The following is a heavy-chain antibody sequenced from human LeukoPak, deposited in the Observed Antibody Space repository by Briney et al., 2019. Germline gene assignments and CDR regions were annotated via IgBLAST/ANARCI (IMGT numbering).Heavy chain of an antibody. CDR2: INSDGSST. D-gene: IGHD3-22*01. Sequence: PGGSLRLSCAASGFTFSSYWMHWVRQAPGKGLVWVSRINSDGSSTSYADSVKGRFTISRDNAKNTLYLQMNSLRAEDTAVYYCATYYYDSSGYRNRDYWGQGTLVTVSS. V-gene: IGHV3-74*01. CDR3: ATYYYDSSGYRNRDY. CDR1: GFTFSSYW. J-gene: IGHJ4*02.